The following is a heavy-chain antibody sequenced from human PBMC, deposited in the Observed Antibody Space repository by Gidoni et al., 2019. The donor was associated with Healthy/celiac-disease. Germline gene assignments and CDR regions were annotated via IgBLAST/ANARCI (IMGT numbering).Heavy chain of an antibody. CDR2: ISWNSGSI. V-gene: IGHV3-9*01. J-gene: IGHJ3*02. D-gene: IGHD4-17*01. Sequence: EVQLVESGGGLVQPGRSLRLSCAASGFTFDDYAMHWVRQAPGKGLEWVSGISWNSGSIGYADSVKGRFTISRDNAKNSLYLQMNSLRAEDTALYYCAKSGDFDIWGQGTMVTVSS. CDR3: AKSGDFDI. CDR1: GFTFDDYA.